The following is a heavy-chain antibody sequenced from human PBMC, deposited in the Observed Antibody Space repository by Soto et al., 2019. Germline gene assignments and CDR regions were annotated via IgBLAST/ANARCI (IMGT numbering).Heavy chain of an antibody. CDR1: GGSISPYY. CDR3: ARTIVVVVAATRGAWFDP. D-gene: IGHD2-15*01. V-gene: IGHV4-59*08. CDR2: IFYNGTT. Sequence: SETLSLTCAVSGGSISPYYWSGIRQSPGKGLEWIAFIFYNGTTNYNPTLKNRITISVDTSKNQFSLKLNSVTAADTAVYYCARTIVVVVAATRGAWFDPWGQGTLVTVSS. J-gene: IGHJ5*02.